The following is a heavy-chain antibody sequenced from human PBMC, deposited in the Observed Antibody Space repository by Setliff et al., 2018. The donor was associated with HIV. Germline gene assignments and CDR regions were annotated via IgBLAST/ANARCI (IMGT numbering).Heavy chain of an antibody. Sequence: SSETLSLTCTVSGGSISSYYWSWIRQPPGKGLEWIGYIYYSGSTNYNPSLKSRVTMSVDTSNSHFSLKLASVTAEDTALYYCARLPQDWGQGTLVTVSS. J-gene: IGHJ4*02. CDR2: IYYSGST. CDR1: GGSISSYY. CDR3: ARLPQD. V-gene: IGHV4-59*08.